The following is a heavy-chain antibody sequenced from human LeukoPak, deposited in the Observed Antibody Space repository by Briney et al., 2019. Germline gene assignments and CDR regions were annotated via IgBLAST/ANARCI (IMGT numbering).Heavy chain of an antibody. J-gene: IGHJ3*02. CDR3: ARHYCSGGSCYIRWAFDI. Sequence: GASVKVSCKASGYTFTSYAMHWVRQAPAHTLEWMGWINAGNGNTKYSQKFQGRVTITRDTSASTAYMELSSLRSEDTAVYYCARHYCSGGSCYIRWAFDIWGQGTMVTVSS. CDR1: GYTFTSYA. D-gene: IGHD2-15*01. V-gene: IGHV1-3*01. CDR2: INAGNGNT.